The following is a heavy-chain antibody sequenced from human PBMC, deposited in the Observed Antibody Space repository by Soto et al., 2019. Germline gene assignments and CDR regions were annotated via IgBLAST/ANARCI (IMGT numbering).Heavy chain of an antibody. J-gene: IGHJ5*02. CDR2: ISAYNGNT. D-gene: IGHD3-22*01. V-gene: IGHV1-18*04. CDR1: GYTFTSYG. CDR3: ARGTMIAMPGNWFDP. Sequence: ASVKVSCKASGYTFTSYGISWVRQAPGQGLEWMGWISAYNGNTNYAQKLQGRVTMTTDTSTSTAYVELRSLRSDDTAVYYCARGTMIAMPGNWFDPWGQGTLVTVSS.